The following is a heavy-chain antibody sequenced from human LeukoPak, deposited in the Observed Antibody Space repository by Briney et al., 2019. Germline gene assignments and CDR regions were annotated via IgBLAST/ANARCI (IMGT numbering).Heavy chain of an antibody. D-gene: IGHD6-25*01. CDR1: GDSVSSNSAA. V-gene: IGHV6-1*01. CDR2: TYYRSKWYN. CDR3: ARGLVVAAPPYYYYGMDV. Sequence: SQTLSLTCAISGDSVSSNSAAWNWIRQSPSRGLEWLGRTYYRSKWYNDYAVSVKSRITINPDTSKNQFSLQLNSVTPEDTAVYYCARGLVVAAPPYYYYGMDVWGQGTTVTVSS. J-gene: IGHJ6*02.